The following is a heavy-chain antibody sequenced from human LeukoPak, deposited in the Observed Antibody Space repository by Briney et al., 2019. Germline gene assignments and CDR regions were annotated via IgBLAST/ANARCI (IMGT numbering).Heavy chain of an antibody. D-gene: IGHD4-17*01. CDR1: CPSINDYY. J-gene: IGHJ4*02. V-gene: IGHV4-59*01. CDR2: IFRRGST. CDR3: AGEGDYWHRFDD. Sequence: AETLSLTCSVSCPSINDYYWTWIRQPPRKGREWIGNIFRRGSTNYNPSLKSRVTISVEPSKNQFYLRLSSVTAADTAVYYCAGEGDYWHRFDDWGRGTLVTVSS.